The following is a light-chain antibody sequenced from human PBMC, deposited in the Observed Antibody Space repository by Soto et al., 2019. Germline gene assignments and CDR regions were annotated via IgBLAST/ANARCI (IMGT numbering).Light chain of an antibody. Sequence: IVMTQSPATLSVSPGERATLSCRASQSVSSNLAWYQQKPGQAPRLLIYGASTRATGIPARFSGSGSGTEFTLTIGSLQSEDFAVYYCQQYNNWPRDTFGQGTKLEIK. CDR3: QQYNNWPRDT. CDR2: GAS. CDR1: QSVSSN. J-gene: IGKJ2*01. V-gene: IGKV3-15*01.